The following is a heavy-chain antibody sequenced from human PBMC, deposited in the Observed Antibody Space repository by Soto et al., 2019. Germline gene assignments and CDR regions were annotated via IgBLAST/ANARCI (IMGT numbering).Heavy chain of an antibody. D-gene: IGHD3-3*01. CDR3: ARTYYDFWSGYWDGAFDI. J-gene: IGHJ3*02. CDR2: TYYRSKWYN. Sequence: PSQTLSLTCAISGDSVSSNSAAWNWIRQSPSRGLEWLGRTYYRSKWYNDYAVSVKSRITINPDTSKNQFSLQLNSVTPEDTAVYYCARTYYDFWSGYWDGAFDIWGQGTMVTVSS. CDR1: GDSVSSNSAA. V-gene: IGHV6-1*01.